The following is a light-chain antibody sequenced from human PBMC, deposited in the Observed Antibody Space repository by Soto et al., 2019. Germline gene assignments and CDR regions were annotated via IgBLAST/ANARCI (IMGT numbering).Light chain of an antibody. CDR2: KAS. V-gene: IGKV1-5*03. J-gene: IGKJ3*01. CDR3: QHYNSYPFT. Sequence: DIQMTQSTSTLSASVGDRVSITCRASQSISSWLAWYQQKPGKAPKVLIYKASTLKSGVPSRFSGSGSGTEFTFTISSLQPDDFATYYCQHYNSYPFTFGPGTKVEI. CDR1: QSISSW.